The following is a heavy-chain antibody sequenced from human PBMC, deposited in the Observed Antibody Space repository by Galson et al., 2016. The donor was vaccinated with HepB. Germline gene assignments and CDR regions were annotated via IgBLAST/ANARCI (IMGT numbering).Heavy chain of an antibody. V-gene: IGHV4-59*01. CDR1: SGSLDGFY. Sequence: SETLSLTCNVSSGSLDGFYWNWIRQSPGKGLEWVGYIYYSGSTHYNPSLKSRVTMSIDMSKNPFSLRLDSVTAADTSVYYCARDCLETVDPDSNAFYFWGPGAPVTVSS. D-gene: IGHD1-1*01. CDR3: ARDCLETVDPDSNAFYF. J-gene: IGHJ3*01. CDR2: IYYSGST.